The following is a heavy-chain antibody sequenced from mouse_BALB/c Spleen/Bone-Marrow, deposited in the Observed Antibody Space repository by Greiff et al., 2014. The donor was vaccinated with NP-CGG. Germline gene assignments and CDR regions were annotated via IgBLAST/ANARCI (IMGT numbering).Heavy chain of an antibody. CDR1: GFTFSDYY. V-gene: IGHV5-4*02. J-gene: IGHJ4*01. D-gene: IGHD2-10*02. CDR2: ISDGGGYT. Sequence: DVMLVESGGGLVKPGGSLKLSCAASGFTFSDYYMYWVRQTPEKRLEWVATISDGGGYTYYPDSVWGRFTISRDNAKNNLYLQMSSLKSEDTAMYYCARSGERYGAMDYWGQGISVNVFS. CDR3: ARSGERYGAMDY.